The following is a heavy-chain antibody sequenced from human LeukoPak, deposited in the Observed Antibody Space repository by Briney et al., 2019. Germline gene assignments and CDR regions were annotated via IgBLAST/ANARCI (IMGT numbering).Heavy chain of an antibody. CDR1: GFTFSSYA. J-gene: IGHJ4*02. CDR2: ISYDGSNK. Sequence: PGRSLRLSCAASGFTFSSYAMHWVRQAPGKGLEWVAVISYDGSNKYYADSVKGRFTISRDNSKNTLYLQMNSLRAEDTAVYYCARDNSYNLGAFDYWGQGTLVTFSS. D-gene: IGHD5-24*01. V-gene: IGHV3-30*01. CDR3: ARDNSYNLGAFDY.